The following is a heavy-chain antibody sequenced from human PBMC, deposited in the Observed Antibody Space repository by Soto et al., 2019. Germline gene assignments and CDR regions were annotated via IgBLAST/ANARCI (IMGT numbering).Heavy chain of an antibody. CDR2: IYYSGST. CDR1: GGSISSSSYY. Sequence: PSETLSLTCTVSGGSISSSSYYWGWIRQPPGKGLEWIGSIYYSGSTYYNTSLKSRVTISVDTSKNQFSLKLSSVTAADTAVYYCASHYSIYFWRVPQLSYYYYYYMDVWGKGTTVTVSS. J-gene: IGHJ6*03. V-gene: IGHV4-39*01. D-gene: IGHD4-4*01. CDR3: ASHYSIYFWRVPQLSYYYYYYMDV.